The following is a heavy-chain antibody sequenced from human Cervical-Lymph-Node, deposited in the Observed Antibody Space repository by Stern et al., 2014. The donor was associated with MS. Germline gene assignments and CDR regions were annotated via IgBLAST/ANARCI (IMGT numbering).Heavy chain of an antibody. CDR1: GFSLSNARMG. V-gene: IGHV2-26*01. CDR3: ARTRGYSNGYYNYGMDV. CDR2: LFSNDEK. D-gene: IGHD5-18*01. Sequence: QVTLREYGPVLVKPTETLTLTCTVSGFSLSNARMGVSWIRQPPGKALEWLAHLFSNDEKSYITSLQSRLTISKDTSKSQVVLNMTNMDPVDTATYYCARTRGYSNGYYNYGMDVWGQGTTVTVSS. J-gene: IGHJ6*02.